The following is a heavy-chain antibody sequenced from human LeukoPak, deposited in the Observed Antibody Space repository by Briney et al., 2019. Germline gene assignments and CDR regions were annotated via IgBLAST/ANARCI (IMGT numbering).Heavy chain of an antibody. CDR2: I. J-gene: IGHJ4*02. D-gene: IGHD2-15*01. CDR1: GVSISSGGYY. V-gene: IGHV4-31*03. Sequence: SETLSLTCTVSGVSISSGGYYWSWIRQHPGKGLEWIGYIYNPSLKSRVTISVDTSKNQFSLKLSSVSAADTAVYYCARDRGTWIYGSLYFDYWGQGTLVTASS. CDR3: ARDRGTWIYGSLYFDY.